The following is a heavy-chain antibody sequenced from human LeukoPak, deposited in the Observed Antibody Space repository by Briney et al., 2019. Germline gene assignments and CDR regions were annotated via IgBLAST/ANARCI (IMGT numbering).Heavy chain of an antibody. V-gene: IGHV1-3*01. CDR2: INAGNGNT. D-gene: IGHD3-22*01. CDR1: GYSFSTYT. Sequence: ASVKVSCKASGYSFSTYTMNWVRQAPGQRLEWMGWINAGNGNTKYSQKFQGRVTITADESTSTAYMELSSLRSEDTAVYYCAFDSSGYYWYFDYWGQGTLVTVSS. J-gene: IGHJ4*02. CDR3: AFDSSGYYWYFDY.